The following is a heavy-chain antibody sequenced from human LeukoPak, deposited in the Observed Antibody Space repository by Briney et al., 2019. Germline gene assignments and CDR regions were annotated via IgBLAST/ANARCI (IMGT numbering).Heavy chain of an antibody. J-gene: IGHJ4*02. V-gene: IGHV5-51*01. D-gene: IGHD1-26*01. CDR1: GYSFTSYW. CDR3: ARQSPQYSGSYWSFDY. Sequence: GESLKISCKGSGYSFTSYWIGWVRQMPGKGLEWMGIIYPGHSDTRYSPSVQGQVTISADKSIRTAYLQWDSLKASDTAMYYCARQSPQYSGSYWSFDYWGQGTLVTVSS. CDR2: IYPGHSDT.